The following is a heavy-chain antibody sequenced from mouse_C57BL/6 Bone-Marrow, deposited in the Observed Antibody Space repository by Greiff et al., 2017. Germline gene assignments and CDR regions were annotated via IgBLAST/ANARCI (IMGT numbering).Heavy chain of an antibody. Sequence: EVKLVESGGGLVQPGESLKLSCESNEYEFPSHDMSWVRKTPEKRLELVAAINSDGGSTYYPDTMERRFIISRDNTRKTLYLQMSSLRSEDTALYYGARPVYSSGYVGFDYWGQGTTLTVSS. CDR1: EYEFPSHD. D-gene: IGHD3-2*02. V-gene: IGHV5-2*03. J-gene: IGHJ2*01. CDR3: ARPVYSSGYVGFDY. CDR2: INSDGGST.